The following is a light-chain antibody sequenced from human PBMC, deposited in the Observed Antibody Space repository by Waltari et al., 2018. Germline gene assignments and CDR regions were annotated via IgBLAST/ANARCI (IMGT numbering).Light chain of an antibody. CDR2: EVS. Sequence: DIVMTQSPLSLSVTPGQPASISCNASQSLLHSNGKASLFCYLQKPGQSPQFLIYEVSSRFSGVPDRFSGSESGTDFTLKISRVEAEDVGVYYCMQGIHVPFTFGPGTKVDIK. J-gene: IGKJ3*01. CDR1: QSLLHSNGKAS. V-gene: IGKV2-29*02. CDR3: MQGIHVPFT.